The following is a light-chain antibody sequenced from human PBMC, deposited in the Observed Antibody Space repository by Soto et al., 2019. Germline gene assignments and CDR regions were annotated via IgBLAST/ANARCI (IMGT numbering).Light chain of an antibody. CDR1: QSIGLA. Sequence: EIVLTQSPATLSLSPGERATLSCRASQSIGLAIAWYQHKPGQAPRLLICDASQRATGIPARFRGSGSGTDFTLSISSLEPEDCAVYYCQQRTDRPPWTFGQGPKVESK. CDR2: DAS. V-gene: IGKV3-11*01. J-gene: IGKJ1*01. CDR3: QQRTDRPPWT.